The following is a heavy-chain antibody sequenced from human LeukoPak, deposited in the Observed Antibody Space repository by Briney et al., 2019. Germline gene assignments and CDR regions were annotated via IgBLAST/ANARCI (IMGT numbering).Heavy chain of an antibody. CDR1: GFTFSSYA. V-gene: IGHV3-23*01. Sequence: GGSLRLSCAASGFTFSSYAMSWVRQAPGKGLEWVSAISGSGGSTYHADSVKGRFTISRDNSKNTLYLQMNSLRAEDTAVYYCAKDRTLSSPYYDFWSGYYKDYCFDYWGQGTLVTVSS. CDR2: ISGSGGST. CDR3: AKDRTLSSPYYDFWSGYYKDYCFDY. J-gene: IGHJ4*02. D-gene: IGHD3-3*01.